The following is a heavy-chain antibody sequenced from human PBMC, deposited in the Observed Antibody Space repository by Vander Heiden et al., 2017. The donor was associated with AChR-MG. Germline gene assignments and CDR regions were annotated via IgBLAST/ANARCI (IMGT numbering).Heavy chain of an antibody. Sequence: QVTLKESGPALVKPTQTLTLTCTFSGFSLSTSGMRVSWIRQPPGKALEWLARIDWDDDKFYSTSLKTRLTISKDTSKNQVVLTMTNMDPVDTATYYCARSKAAAGSGDAFDIWGQGTMVTVAA. CDR1: GFSLSTSGMR. J-gene: IGHJ3*02. CDR2: IDWDDDK. CDR3: ARSKAAAGSGDAFDI. V-gene: IGHV2-70*04. D-gene: IGHD6-13*01.